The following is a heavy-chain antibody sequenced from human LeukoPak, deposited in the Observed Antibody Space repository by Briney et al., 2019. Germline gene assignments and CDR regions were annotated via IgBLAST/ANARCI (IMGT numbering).Heavy chain of an antibody. V-gene: IGHV3-23*01. CDR1: GFTFSNYA. J-gene: IGHJ6*02. Sequence: PGGSLRLSCTPSGFTFSNYAMNWVRQAPGKGLEWVSGIGSSGGDTYYADSVKGRFTISRDNSKNMLYLQMNSLRADDTALYYGVKYLAAKGPPYARCVWGQGTMVTVSS. CDR3: VKYLAAKGPPYARCV. CDR2: IGSSGGDT. D-gene: IGHD2-8*01.